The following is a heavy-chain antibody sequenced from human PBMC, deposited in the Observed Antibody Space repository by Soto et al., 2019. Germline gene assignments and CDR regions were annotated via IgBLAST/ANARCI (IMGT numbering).Heavy chain of an antibody. D-gene: IGHD6-6*01. CDR3: AKRSSSSTFDY. Sequence: EVQLLESGGGLVQPGESLRLSCAASGFTFSSYAMSWVRQAPGKGLEWVSVISGSDDSTYYADSVKGRFTISRDNSKNTLYLQMNSLXAEDTXXYXXAKRSSSSTFDYWGQGTLVTVSS. CDR1: GFTFSSYA. CDR2: ISGSDDST. V-gene: IGHV3-23*01. J-gene: IGHJ4*02.